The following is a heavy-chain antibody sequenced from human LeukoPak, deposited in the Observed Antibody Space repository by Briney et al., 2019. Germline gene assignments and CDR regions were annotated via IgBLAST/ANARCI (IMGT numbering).Heavy chain of an antibody. CDR1: GYSISSGYY. Sequence: PSETLSLTCTVSGYSISSGYYWGWIRQPPGKGLEWIGSIYHSGSTYYNPSLKSRVTISVGTSKNQFSLKLSSVTAADTAVYYCARDPNDFWSGAFDIWGQGTMVTVSS. CDR3: ARDPNDFWSGAFDI. J-gene: IGHJ3*02. V-gene: IGHV4-38-2*02. CDR2: IYHSGST. D-gene: IGHD3-3*01.